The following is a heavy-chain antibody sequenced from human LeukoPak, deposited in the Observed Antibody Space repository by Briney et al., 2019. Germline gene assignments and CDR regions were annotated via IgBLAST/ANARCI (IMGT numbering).Heavy chain of an antibody. CDR2: ISRGGSTI. V-gene: IGHV3-11*01. CDR1: GFTLSDYY. Sequence: GGSLRLSCAASGFTLSDYYMSWIRQAPGKGLEWISHISRGGSTIYYADSVKGRFTISRDNAKNSLYLQMDSLRVEDTAMYYCARALSGSSSGYYYYGMDVWGQGTTVTVSS. J-gene: IGHJ6*02. CDR3: ARALSGSSSGYYYYGMDV. D-gene: IGHD6-6*01.